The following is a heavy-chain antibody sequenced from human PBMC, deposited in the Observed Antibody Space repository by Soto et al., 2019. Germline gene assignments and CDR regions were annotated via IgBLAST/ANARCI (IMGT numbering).Heavy chain of an antibody. V-gene: IGHV4-59*08. CDR2: ISSAGST. CDR1: GASVGNNY. Sequence: VQVQESGPGLVRPSETLSLTCSVSGASVGNNYWSWIRQTPGKGLEWIGCISSAGSTIYNPSLKSRLTISKDMPKNQILLSLTSVTAADTAVYYCARPEKFQDYGYELWGQGIMVIVSS. CDR3: ARPEKFQDYGYEL. J-gene: IGHJ6*02. D-gene: IGHD5-18*01.